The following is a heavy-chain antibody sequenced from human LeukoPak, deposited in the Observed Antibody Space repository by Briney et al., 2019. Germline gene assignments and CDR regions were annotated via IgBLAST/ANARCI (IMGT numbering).Heavy chain of an antibody. CDR1: GYSISSGYY. CDR2: IYHSGTT. J-gene: IGHJ4*02. D-gene: IGHD3-10*01. Sequence: PSETLSLTCTVSGYSISSGYYWGWIRQPPGKGLEWIGSIYHSGTTFYNPSLKSRVTISVDTSKNQFSLKLSSVTAADTAVYYCARDYGSGRYGFDYWGQGTLVTVSS. CDR3: ARDYGSGRYGFDY. V-gene: IGHV4-38-2*02.